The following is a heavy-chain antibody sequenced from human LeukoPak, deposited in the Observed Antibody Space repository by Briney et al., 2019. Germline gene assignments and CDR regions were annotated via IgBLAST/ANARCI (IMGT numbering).Heavy chain of an antibody. CDR3: ARGVLRYFDGSFDY. J-gene: IGHJ4*02. Sequence: SETLSLTCTVSGDSISTYYWSWIRQSPGKGLEWIGYIYYSGSTNYNPSLKSRVTISVDTSKNQFSLKLSSVTAADTAVYYCARGVLRYFDGSFDYWGQGTLVTVSS. CDR2: IYYSGST. CDR1: GDSISTYY. V-gene: IGHV4-59*01. D-gene: IGHD3-9*01.